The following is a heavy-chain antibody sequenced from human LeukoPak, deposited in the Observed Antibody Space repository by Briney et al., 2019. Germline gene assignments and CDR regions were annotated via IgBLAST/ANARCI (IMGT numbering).Heavy chain of an antibody. J-gene: IGHJ5*02. Sequence: GRSLRLSCAASGFTFANYGVHWVRQAPGKGLDWVSAISFDGGNKHYADSVKGRFTISRDDSKNTVFLQMNSLSAEDTAVYYCATAPVVLRYFDWSLTPWGQGTLVTVSS. CDR1: GFTFANYG. CDR3: ATAPVVLRYFDWSLTP. V-gene: IGHV3-30-3*01. CDR2: ISFDGGNK. D-gene: IGHD3-9*01.